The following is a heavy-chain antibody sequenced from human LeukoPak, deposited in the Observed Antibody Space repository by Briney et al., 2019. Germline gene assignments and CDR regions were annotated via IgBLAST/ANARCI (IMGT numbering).Heavy chain of an antibody. CDR3: AFLCNGGSCYSYWFDP. CDR1: GYTFTGYY. J-gene: IGHJ5*02. CDR2: INPNSGGT. D-gene: IGHD2-15*01. V-gene: IGHV1-2*02. Sequence: GASVKVSCKASGYTFTGYYIHRVRQAPGQGLEWMGWINPNSGGTNYAQKFQGRVTMTRDTSISTAYMELSRLTSDDTAVYYCAFLCNGGSCYSYWFDPWGQGTLVTVSS.